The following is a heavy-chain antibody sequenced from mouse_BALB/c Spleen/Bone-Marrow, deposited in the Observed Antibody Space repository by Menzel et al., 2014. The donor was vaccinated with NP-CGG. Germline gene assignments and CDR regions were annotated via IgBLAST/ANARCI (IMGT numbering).Heavy chain of an antibody. CDR1: SYTFTDYA. CDR3: TRGGRYDEVAY. D-gene: IGHD2-14*01. J-gene: IGHJ3*01. V-gene: IGHV1-67*01. CDR2: ISTYYGNA. Sequence: LVESGPELVRPGVSVKISCKGSSYTFTDYAMHWVKRSHAKSLEWIGVISTYYGNANYNQKFKGKAAMTVDKSSSTAYMELARLTSEDSAVYYCTRGGRYDEVAYWGRGTLVTVSA.